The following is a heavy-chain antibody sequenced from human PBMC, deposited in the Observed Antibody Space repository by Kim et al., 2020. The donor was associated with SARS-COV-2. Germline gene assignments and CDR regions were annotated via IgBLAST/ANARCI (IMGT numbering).Heavy chain of an antibody. J-gene: IGHJ4*02. CDR2: INAGNGNT. CDR3: ARWGGLHTYYYDSSGYLPFDY. Sequence: ASVKVSCKASGYTFTSYAMHWVRQAPGQRLEWMGWINAGNGNTKYSQKFQGRVTITRDTSASTAYMELSSLRSEDTAVYYCARWGGLHTYYYDSSGYLPFDYWGQGTLVTVSS. V-gene: IGHV1-3*01. D-gene: IGHD3-22*01. CDR1: GYTFTSYA.